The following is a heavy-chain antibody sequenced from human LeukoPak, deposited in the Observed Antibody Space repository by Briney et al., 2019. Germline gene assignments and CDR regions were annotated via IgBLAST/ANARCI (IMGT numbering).Heavy chain of an antibody. CDR2: INPTGSST. Sequence: ASVKVSCKASGYTFTNYYMHWERQAPGQGLEWMGLINPTGSSTNYAQKFRGRVTMTRDTSTTTVYMELSSLRSEDTAVYYCAREESGGYFDYWGQGTLVTVSS. J-gene: IGHJ4*02. V-gene: IGHV1-46*01. CDR1: GYTFTNYY. CDR3: AREESGGYFDY. D-gene: IGHD2-8*02.